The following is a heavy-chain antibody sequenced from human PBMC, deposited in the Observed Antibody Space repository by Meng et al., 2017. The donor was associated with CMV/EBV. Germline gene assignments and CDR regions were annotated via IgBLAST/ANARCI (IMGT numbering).Heavy chain of an antibody. Sequence: ELGQVLVEPSVALFFTRTVFCGGIRSSYWSWTRKALGKGLDWIGRIETSGRAYYIYYITSRVPISVDTSKNKFSLKLSSVTGADPAVYYCARYNRRGGVDYCGQGTLVTVSS. D-gene: IGHD3-3*01. CDR2: IETSGRA. V-gene: IGHV4-4*07. CDR3: ARYNRRGGVDY. CDR1: CGGIRSSY. J-gene: IGHJ4*02.